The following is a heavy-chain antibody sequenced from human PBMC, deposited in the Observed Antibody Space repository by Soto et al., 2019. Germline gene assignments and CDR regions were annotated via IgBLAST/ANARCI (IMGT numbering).Heavy chain of an antibody. CDR2: IKRDGSGT. J-gene: IGHJ4*02. CDR1: GFTFSSYW. CDR3: ARGDGDYYDGNGYLGRH. D-gene: IGHD3-22*01. Sequence: EVQLVESGGGLVQPGGSLRLSCAASGFTFSSYWMHWVLQAPGKELLWVSRIKRDGSGTYYADSVKFRLTISRHNAKNKLYLQMTSLIAEDTAVYYCARGDGDYYDGNGYLGRHWGQGTLVTVSS. V-gene: IGHV3-74*01.